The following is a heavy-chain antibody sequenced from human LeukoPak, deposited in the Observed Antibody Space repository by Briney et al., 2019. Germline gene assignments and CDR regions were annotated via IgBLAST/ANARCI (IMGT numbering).Heavy chain of an antibody. D-gene: IGHD5-18*01. CDR3: ARERTAMVTGFDY. V-gene: IGHV3-66*01. Sequence: PGGSLRLSCAASGFTVSSNYMSWVRQAPGKGLEWVSVIYSGGSTYYADSVKGRFTISRDNSKNTLYLRMNSLRAEDTAVYYCARERTAMVTGFDYWGQGTLVTVSS. CDR1: GFTVSSNY. J-gene: IGHJ4*02. CDR2: IYSGGST.